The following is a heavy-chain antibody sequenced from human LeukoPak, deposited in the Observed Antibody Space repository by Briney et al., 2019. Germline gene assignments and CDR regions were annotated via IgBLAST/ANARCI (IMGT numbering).Heavy chain of an antibody. Sequence: GGSLRLSCAASGFTFSSYAMSWVRQAPGKGLEWVSAISGSGGSTNYADSVKGRFTISRDNSKNTLYLQMNSLRAEDTAAYYCAKDHYYDSSGYTFFDYWGQGTLVTVSS. CDR2: ISGSGGST. V-gene: IGHV3-23*01. CDR3: AKDHYYDSSGYTFFDY. J-gene: IGHJ4*02. D-gene: IGHD3-22*01. CDR1: GFTFSSYA.